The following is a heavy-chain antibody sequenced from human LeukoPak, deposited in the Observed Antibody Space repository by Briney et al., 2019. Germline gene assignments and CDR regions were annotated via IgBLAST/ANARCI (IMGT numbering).Heavy chain of an antibody. CDR1: GSNFGDYA. V-gene: IGHV3-49*03. Sequence: GRSLRLSCTASGSNFGDYAMSWFRQAPGKGLEWVGFIRSKAYGGTTEYAASVKGRFTISRDDYKSIAYLQMNSLKTEDTAVYYCTRARGYSYGYADVWGKGTTVTVSS. D-gene: IGHD5-18*01. J-gene: IGHJ6*04. CDR3: TRARGYSYGYADV. CDR2: IRSKAYGGTT.